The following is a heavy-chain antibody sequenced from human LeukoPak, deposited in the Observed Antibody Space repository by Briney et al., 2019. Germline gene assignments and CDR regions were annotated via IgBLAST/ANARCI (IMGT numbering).Heavy chain of an antibody. CDR2: VYFDGST. J-gene: IGHJ5*02. CDR3: ARDHYYDGRGRFDP. Sequence: PSETLSLTCSVSGGSVTSGTYHWSWIRLPPGKGLEWIGSVYFDGSTHYNPSLQSRVTVSVDTSKNQFSLRLSSVTAADTAHYFCARDHYYDGRGRFDPWGQGTLVTVSS. CDR1: GGSVTSGTYH. D-gene: IGHD3-16*01. V-gene: IGHV4-39*07.